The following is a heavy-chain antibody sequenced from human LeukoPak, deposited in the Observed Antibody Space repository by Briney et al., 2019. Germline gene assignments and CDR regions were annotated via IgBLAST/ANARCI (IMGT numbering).Heavy chain of an antibody. Sequence: PGGSLRLSCAASGFTFSSYSMNWVRQAPGMGLEWVSYISDTLSTIHYADSVKGRFTISRDNAKNSLYLQMNSLRAEDTAVYYCATSPASSCLDDWGQGTLVTVSS. CDR1: GFTFSSYS. V-gene: IGHV3-48*01. CDR2: ISDTLSTI. D-gene: IGHD6-13*01. J-gene: IGHJ4*02. CDR3: ATSPASSCLDD.